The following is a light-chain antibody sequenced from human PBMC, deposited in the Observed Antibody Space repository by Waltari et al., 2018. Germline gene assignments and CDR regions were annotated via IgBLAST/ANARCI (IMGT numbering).Light chain of an antibody. CDR3: GTWDTSLNTWV. V-gene: IGLV1-51*01. Sequence: QSVLTQPPSVSAAPGQTVTISCSGTSSNIGSSFVSWYQQFPGTAPKLPIPDNDERPSGSPNRFSGSKSGTSATRGITGLQTGDEADYYCGTWDTSLNTWVFGGGTKLTVL. CDR1: SSNIGSSF. J-gene: IGLJ3*02. CDR2: DND.